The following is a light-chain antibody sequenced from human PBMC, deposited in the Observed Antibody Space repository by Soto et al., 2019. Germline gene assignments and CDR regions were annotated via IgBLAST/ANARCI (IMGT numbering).Light chain of an antibody. V-gene: IGKV3-11*01. Sequence: EVVLTQSPVTLSLYPGERATLSCRASQSVGTFLAWYQQKPGQAPRLIIYDASNRATGIPARFSGTGSGTDVALTFSSVEPRDFAVYFFRHRTSWPRPFGQETKL. J-gene: IGKJ2*01. CDR2: DAS. CDR3: RHRTSWPRP. CDR1: QSVGTF.